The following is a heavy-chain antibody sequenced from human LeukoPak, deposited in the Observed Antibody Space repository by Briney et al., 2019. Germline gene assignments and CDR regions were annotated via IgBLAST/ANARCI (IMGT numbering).Heavy chain of an antibody. J-gene: IGHJ5*02. CDR1: GYTFTSYG. CDR3: ARDQNYYGSGSYYISHWFDP. V-gene: IGHV1-18*01. CDR2: ISAYNGNT. Sequence: AASVKVSCKASGYTFTSYGISWVRQAPGQGLEWMGWISAYNGNTNYAQKLQGRVTMTTDTSTSTAYVELRSLRSDDTAVYYCARDQNYYGSGSYYISHWFDPWGQGTLVTVSS. D-gene: IGHD3-10*01.